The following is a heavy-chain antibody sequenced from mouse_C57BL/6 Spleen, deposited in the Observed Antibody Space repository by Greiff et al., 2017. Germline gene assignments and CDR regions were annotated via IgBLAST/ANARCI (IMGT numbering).Heavy chain of an antibody. CDR1: GYTFTSYW. CDR2: IDPSASYT. CDR3: ARSYYDYDGAWFAY. D-gene: IGHD2-4*01. J-gene: IGHJ3*01. Sequence: QVQLQQPGAELVLPGASVKLSCKASGYTFTSYWMHWVKPRPGQGLEWIGEIDPSASYTNYNQQFKGKSTLTVDKSASTAYMQLSSLTSEDSAVYYGARSYYDYDGAWFAYWGQGTLVTVSA. V-gene: IGHV1-69*01.